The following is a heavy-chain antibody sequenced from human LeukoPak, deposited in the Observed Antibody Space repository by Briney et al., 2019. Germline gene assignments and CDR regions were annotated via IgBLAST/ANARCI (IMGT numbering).Heavy chain of an antibody. CDR2: IYHSGST. Sequence: PSETLSLTCAVSGGSISSSNWWSWVRQPPGKGLEWIGEIYHSGSTNYNPSLKSRVTISVDKSKNQFSLKLSSVTAADTAVYYCARVYSSSSLRAFDIWGQGTMVTVSS. CDR3: ARVYSSSSLRAFDI. V-gene: IGHV4-4*02. J-gene: IGHJ3*02. CDR1: GGSISSSNW. D-gene: IGHD6-6*01.